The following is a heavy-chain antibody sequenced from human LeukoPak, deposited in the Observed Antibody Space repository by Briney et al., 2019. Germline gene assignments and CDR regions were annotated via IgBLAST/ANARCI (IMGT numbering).Heavy chain of an antibody. CDR2: IIPIFGTA. D-gene: IGHD5-18*01. V-gene: IGHV1-69*13. Sequence: GSSVKVSCKASGGTFSSYAISWVRQAPGQGLEWMGGIIPIFGTANYAQKFQGRVTITADESTSTAYMELSSLRSEDTAVYYCARSVSDTAMVTYYYYYMDVWGKGTTVTVSS. CDR3: ARSVSDTAMVTYYYYYMDV. J-gene: IGHJ6*03. CDR1: GGTFSSYA.